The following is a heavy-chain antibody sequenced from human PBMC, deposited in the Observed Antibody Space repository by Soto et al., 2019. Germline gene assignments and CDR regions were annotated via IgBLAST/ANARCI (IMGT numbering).Heavy chain of an antibody. CDR2: INHSGST. CDR1: GGSFSGYY. CDR3: ARALDPQARWFDP. J-gene: IGHJ5*02. Sequence: SETLSLTCAVYGGSFSGYYWSWLRQPPGKGLEWIGEINHSGSTNYNPSLKSRVTISVDTSKNQFSLKLSSVTAADTAVYYCARALDPQARWFDPWGQGTLVTVSS. V-gene: IGHV4-34*01.